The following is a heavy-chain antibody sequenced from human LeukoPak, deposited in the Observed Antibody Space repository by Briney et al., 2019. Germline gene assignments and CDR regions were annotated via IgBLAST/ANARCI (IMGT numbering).Heavy chain of an antibody. CDR3: ARDPSDYGEKGGYFDY. CDR1: GFTFSNYW. Sequence: PGGSLRLSCAASGFTFSNYWMHWVRQVPGKGLEWVSYISSSGSTIYYADSVKGRFTISRDNAKNSLYLQMNSLRAEDTAVYYCARDPSDYGEKGGYFDYWGQGTLVTVSS. D-gene: IGHD4-17*01. V-gene: IGHV3-48*04. J-gene: IGHJ4*02. CDR2: ISSSGSTI.